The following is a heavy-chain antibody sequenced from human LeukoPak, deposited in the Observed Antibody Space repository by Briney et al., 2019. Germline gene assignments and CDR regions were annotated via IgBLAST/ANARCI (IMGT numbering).Heavy chain of an antibody. CDR1: GGTFSSYA. V-gene: IGHV1-69*04. CDR3: ARHSARWYMEDSYYYYYGMDV. Sequence: GASVKVSCKASGGTFSSYAISWVRQAPGQGLEWMGRIIPILGIANYAQKFQGRVTITADKSTSTAYMELSSLRSEDTAVYYCARHSARWYMEDSYYYYYGMDVWGQGTTVTVSS. J-gene: IGHJ6*02. CDR2: IIPILGIA. D-gene: IGHD6-13*01.